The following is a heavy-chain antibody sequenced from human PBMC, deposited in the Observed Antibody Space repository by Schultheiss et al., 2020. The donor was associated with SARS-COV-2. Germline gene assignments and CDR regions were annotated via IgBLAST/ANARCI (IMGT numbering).Heavy chain of an antibody. V-gene: IGHV4-59*12. J-gene: IGHJ4*02. CDR2: IYYSGST. CDR3: ARTGRSIRGYSYGFDY. D-gene: IGHD5-18*01. CDR1: GGSISSYY. Sequence: SQTLSLTCTVSGGSISSYYWSWIRQPPGKGLEWIGSIYYSGSTYYNPSLKSRVTMSVDTSKNQFSLKLSSVTAADTAVYYCARTGRSIRGYSYGFDYWGQGTLVTVSS.